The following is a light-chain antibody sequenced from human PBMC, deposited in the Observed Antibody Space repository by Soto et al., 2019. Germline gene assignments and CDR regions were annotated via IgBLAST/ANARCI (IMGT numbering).Light chain of an antibody. Sequence: EIVLTQSPGTLSLSPGERATLSCRASQSVSSYLAWYQQKPGQAPRLLIYDASNRASGIPARFSGSGSGTDFTLTISSLEPEAVAVYYCQQRSNWPPWTCGQGTKVEIK. CDR1: QSVSSY. CDR3: QQRSNWPPWT. J-gene: IGKJ1*01. CDR2: DAS. V-gene: IGKV3-11*01.